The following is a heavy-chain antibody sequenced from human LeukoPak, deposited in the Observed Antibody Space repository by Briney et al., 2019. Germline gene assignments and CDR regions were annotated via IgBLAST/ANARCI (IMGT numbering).Heavy chain of an antibody. CDR3: ARGRVRGNTYYYDSSGYPSFAFDI. CDR1: GGSISSGGYY. V-gene: IGHV4-31*03. D-gene: IGHD3-22*01. Sequence: SETLSLTCIVSGGSISSGGYYWSWIRQHPGKGLEWIGYIYYSGSTYYNPSLKSRVTISVDTSKNQFSLKLSSVTAADTAVYYCARGRVRGNTYYYDSSGYPSFAFDIWGQGTMVTVSS. J-gene: IGHJ3*02. CDR2: IYYSGST.